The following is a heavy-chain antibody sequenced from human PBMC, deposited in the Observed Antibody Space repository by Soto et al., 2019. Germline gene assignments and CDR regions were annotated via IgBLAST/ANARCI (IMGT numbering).Heavy chain of an antibody. CDR3: ARGQRFSDSFDP. CDR2: IYSSGGT. V-gene: IGHV4-4*07. J-gene: IGHJ5*02. D-gene: IGHD3-3*01. CDR1: GGAISGYY. Sequence: QVQLQESGPGLVKPSETLSLTCTVSGGAISGYYWTWIRQPAGKGLEWIGRIYSSGGTKYNPSLKSRVPMSLDTSKTLFSLRLSSVTAADTAVYYCARGQRFSDSFDPWGQGTLVTVSS.